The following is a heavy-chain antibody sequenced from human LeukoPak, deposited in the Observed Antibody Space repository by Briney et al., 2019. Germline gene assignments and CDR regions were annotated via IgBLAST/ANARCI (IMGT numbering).Heavy chain of an antibody. V-gene: IGHV4-59*01. CDR1: GGSISGYY. CDR3: ARATYTFGNYAFDI. J-gene: IGHJ3*02. D-gene: IGHD1-7*01. Sequence: SETLSLTCTVSGGSISGYYWSWIRQPPGKGLEWIAYIYDRVDTDCHPSLKSRVTLSADSSKKQFSLNLSSVTAADTAVYYCARATYTFGNYAFDIWSQGTMVTVSS. CDR2: IYDRVDT.